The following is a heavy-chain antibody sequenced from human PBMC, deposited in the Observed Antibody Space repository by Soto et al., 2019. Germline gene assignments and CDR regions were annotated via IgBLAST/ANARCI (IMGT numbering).Heavy chain of an antibody. CDR3: ARGGRVGYCSGGSCSLDY. J-gene: IGHJ4*02. V-gene: IGHV4-30-4*01. Sequence: QVQLQESGPGLVKPSQTLSLTCTVSGGSISSGDYYWSWIRQPPGKGLEWIGYIYYSGSTYYNPCLRRRVTISVDTSKNQFSLKLGSVTAADTAVYYCARGGRVGYCSGGSCSLDYWGQGTLVTVSS. D-gene: IGHD2-15*01. CDR1: GGSISSGDYY. CDR2: IYYSGST.